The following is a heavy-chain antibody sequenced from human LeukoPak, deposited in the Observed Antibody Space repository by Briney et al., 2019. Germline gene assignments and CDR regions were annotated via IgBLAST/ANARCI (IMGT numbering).Heavy chain of an antibody. J-gene: IGHJ6*02. CDR3: ARRVTAIDGMDV. CDR2: IYHSGST. D-gene: IGHD5-18*01. V-gene: IGHV4-38-2*01. Sequence: SETLSLTCAVSGYSISSGYYWGWIRQPPGKGLEWIGSIYHSGSTYYNPSLKSRVTISVDTSKNQFSLKLSSVTAADTAVYYCARRVTAIDGMDVWGQGTTVTVSS. CDR1: GYSISSGYY.